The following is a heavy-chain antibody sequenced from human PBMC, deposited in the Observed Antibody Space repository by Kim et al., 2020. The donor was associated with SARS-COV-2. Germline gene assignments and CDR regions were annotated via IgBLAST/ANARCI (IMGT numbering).Heavy chain of an antibody. Sequence: SETLSLTCSVSGESVSSKFSYWSWIRQPPGKGLEWIGYIYNRETTKYSPSLKSRVTMSVDTSKNQFSLKMTSVTDADTAVYFCARGDSSWYLLDYWGQGTLVAVSS. CDR2: IYNRETT. J-gene: IGHJ4*02. CDR1: GESVSSKFSY. V-gene: IGHV4-61*01. CDR3: ARGDSSWYLLDY. D-gene: IGHD6-13*01.